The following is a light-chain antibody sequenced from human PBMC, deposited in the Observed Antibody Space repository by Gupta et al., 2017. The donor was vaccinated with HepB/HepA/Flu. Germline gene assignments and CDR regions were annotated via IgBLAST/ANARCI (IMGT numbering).Light chain of an antibody. CDR2: YND. V-gene: IGLV1-44*01. Sequence: QSVLTQPPSASGTPGQRVTISCSGSSSNIGRTNINWYQQLHGTAPKLLIYYNDQRPSGVPDRFSGAKSGTSASLVISGLQSEDEADYYCAAWDDSLKDVLFSGGTKLTVL. CDR3: AAWDDSLKDVL. CDR1: SSNIGRTN. J-gene: IGLJ2*01.